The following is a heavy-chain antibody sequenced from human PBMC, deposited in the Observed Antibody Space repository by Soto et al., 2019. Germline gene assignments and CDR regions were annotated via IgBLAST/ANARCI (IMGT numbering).Heavy chain of an antibody. CDR1: GGSISSSSYY. J-gene: IGHJ4*02. V-gene: IGHV4-39*01. Sequence: QLQLQESGPGLVKPSETLSLTCTVSGGSISSSSYYWGWIRQPPGKGLEWIGSIYYSGSTYYNPSLKSRVTISVDTSKNQFSLKLSSVTAADTAVYYCARHIGYEYCSGGSCYSDYFDYWGQGTLVTVSS. CDR3: ARHIGYEYCSGGSCYSDYFDY. D-gene: IGHD2-15*01. CDR2: IYYSGST.